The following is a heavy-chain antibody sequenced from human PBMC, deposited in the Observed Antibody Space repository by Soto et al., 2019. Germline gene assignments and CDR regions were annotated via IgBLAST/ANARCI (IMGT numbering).Heavy chain of an antibody. V-gene: IGHV3-23*01. CDR1: AFTFRICA. D-gene: IGHD2-2*01. J-gene: IGHJ3*02. CDR2: ITASADTI. Sequence: EEQLLESGGGLVRPGGSLRLSCAVSAFTFRICAMRCVRQARGRALEWLSAITASADTIYYADCVKGRFTISRDNYKNTLYLRMNSLRAEDTAVYYCAKVRPLRHCTSTSCLGAFDIWGQGTMVTVS. CDR3: AKVRPLRHCTSTSCLGAFDI.